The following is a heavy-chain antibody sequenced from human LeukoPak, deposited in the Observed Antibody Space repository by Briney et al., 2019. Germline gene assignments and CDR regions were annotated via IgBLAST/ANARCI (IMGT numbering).Heavy chain of an antibody. Sequence: GGSLRLSCAASGFTFSSYGMHWVRQAPGKGLEWVAVIWYDGSNKYYADSVKGRFTISRDNSKNTLYLQMNSLRAEDTAVYYCARDPHPYYYDSSGYYCDYWGQGTLVTVSS. D-gene: IGHD3-22*01. CDR3: ARDPHPYYYDSSGYYCDY. CDR1: GFTFSSYG. J-gene: IGHJ4*02. V-gene: IGHV3-33*01. CDR2: IWYDGSNK.